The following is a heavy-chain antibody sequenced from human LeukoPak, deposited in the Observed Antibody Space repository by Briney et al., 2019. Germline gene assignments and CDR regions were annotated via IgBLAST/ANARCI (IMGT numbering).Heavy chain of an antibody. V-gene: IGHV1-2*02. D-gene: IGHD6-19*01. CDR3: ARVSGWYSALFDY. CDR2: INPNSGDT. J-gene: IGHJ4*02. CDR1: GYTFSGYY. Sequence: ASVKVSCKASGYTFSGYYMHWVRQAPGQGPEWMGWINPNSGDTNYAQKFQGRVTMTRDTSISTAYMELSRLKSDDTAVYYCARVSGWYSALFDYWGQGTLVTVSS.